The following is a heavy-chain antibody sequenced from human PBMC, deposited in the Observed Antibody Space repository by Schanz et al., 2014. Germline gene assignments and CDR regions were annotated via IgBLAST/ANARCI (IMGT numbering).Heavy chain of an antibody. CDR1: GFAFRSYA. J-gene: IGHJ4*02. D-gene: IGHD1-1*01. V-gene: IGHV3-30-3*01. CDR3: MAMGRNTSHYFDH. CDR2: ISHDGHRD. Sequence: QAQLVESGGGVVQPGRSLRLSCAASGFAFRSYAMHWVRQAPGKGLEWAALISHDGHRDFYADSVKGRFTVSRDNSKNTLFLQMDSLRVEDTAVYYCMAMGRNTSHYFDHWGQGTLVTVSS.